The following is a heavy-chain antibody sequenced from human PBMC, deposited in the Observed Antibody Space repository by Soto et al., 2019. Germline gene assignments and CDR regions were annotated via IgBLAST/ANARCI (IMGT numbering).Heavy chain of an antibody. Sequence: QVQLQESGPGLVKPSQTLSLTCTVSGGSISSGGYYWSWIRQHPGKGLEWIGYIYYSGSTYYNPSLKSRVTISVDTSKNQFSLKLSSVTAADTAVYYCARYDYGDYTVGWFDPWGQGTLVTVSS. J-gene: IGHJ5*02. CDR2: IYYSGST. CDR1: GGSISSGGYY. D-gene: IGHD4-17*01. V-gene: IGHV4-31*03. CDR3: ARYDYGDYTVGWFDP.